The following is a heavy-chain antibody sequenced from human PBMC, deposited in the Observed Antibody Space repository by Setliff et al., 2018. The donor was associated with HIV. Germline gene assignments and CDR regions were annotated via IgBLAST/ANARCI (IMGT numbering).Heavy chain of an antibody. CDR2: IIPPVGAA. V-gene: IGHV1-18*01. D-gene: IGHD1-26*01. CDR1: GYSLSTYA. Sequence: ASVKVSCKASGYSLSTYALNWVRQAPGQGLEWMGGIIPPVGAAVYAQNFQGRVTMTTDTSTSTAYMELRSLRSDDTAVYYCARMCGLPNDAFDIWGQGTMVTVSS. J-gene: IGHJ3*02. CDR3: ARMCGLPNDAFDI.